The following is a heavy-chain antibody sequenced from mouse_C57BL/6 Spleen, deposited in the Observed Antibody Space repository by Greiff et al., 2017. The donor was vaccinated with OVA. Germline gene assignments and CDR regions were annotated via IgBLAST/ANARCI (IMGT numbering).Heavy chain of an antibody. Sequence: VKLVESGAELAKPGASVKPSCKASGYTFTSYWMHWVKQRPGQGLEWIGYINPSSGYTKYNQKFKDKATLTADKSSSTAYMQLSSLTYEDSAVYYCASSLPGLYAMDYWGQGTSVTVAS. CDR1: GYTFTSYW. J-gene: IGHJ4*01. D-gene: IGHD3-1*01. V-gene: IGHV1-7*01. CDR3: ASSLPGLYAMDY. CDR2: INPSSGYT.